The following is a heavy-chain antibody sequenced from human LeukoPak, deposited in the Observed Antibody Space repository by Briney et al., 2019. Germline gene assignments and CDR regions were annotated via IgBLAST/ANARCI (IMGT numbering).Heavy chain of an antibody. CDR3: ARDVSSSDYYFDY. V-gene: IGHV6-1*01. CDR2: IFYRSKWNY. CDR1: GDSVSSNSAA. J-gene: IGHJ4*02. Sequence: SQTLSLTCAISGDSVSSNSAAWNWIRQSPSRGLEWLGRIFYRSKWNYDYVVSLKGRITINPDTSQNQFSLQLTSVTPEDTAVYYCARDVSSSDYYFDYWGQGTLVTVSS. D-gene: IGHD6-6*01.